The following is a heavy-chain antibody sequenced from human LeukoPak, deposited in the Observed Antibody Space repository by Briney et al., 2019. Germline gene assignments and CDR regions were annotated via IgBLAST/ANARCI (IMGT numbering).Heavy chain of an antibody. CDR1: GYTFTGYY. Sequence: GASVKVSCKASGYTFTGYYMHWMRQAPGQGLEWMGWINHNNGATNYAQKFQGRVTMTRDTSISTAYMELSSLRSEDTAVYYCATLYYDSSGYYYVAYWGQGTLVTVSS. CDR3: ATLYYDSSGYYYVAY. J-gene: IGHJ4*02. V-gene: IGHV1-2*02. D-gene: IGHD3-22*01. CDR2: INHNNGAT.